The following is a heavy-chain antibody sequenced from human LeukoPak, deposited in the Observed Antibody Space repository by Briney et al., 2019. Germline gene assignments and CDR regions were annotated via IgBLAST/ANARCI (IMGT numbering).Heavy chain of an antibody. J-gene: IGHJ5*02. CDR1: GGSISSHY. D-gene: IGHD3-9*01. CDR3: ARDVKYYDILTGYYTGWFDP. Sequence: PSETLSLTCTVSGGSISSHYWSWIRQPPGKGLEWIGYIYYSGSTNYNPSLKSRVTISVATSKNQFSLKLSSVTAADTAVYYCARDVKYYDILTGYYTGWFDPWGQGTLVTVSS. V-gene: IGHV4-59*11. CDR2: IYYSGST.